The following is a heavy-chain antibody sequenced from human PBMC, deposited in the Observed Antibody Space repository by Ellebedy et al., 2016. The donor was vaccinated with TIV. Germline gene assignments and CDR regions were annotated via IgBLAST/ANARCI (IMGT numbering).Heavy chain of an antibody. Sequence: GESLTISCAASGFTFSTYSMNWVRQAPGKGLEWVSSIRSNGDYIYYADSVKGRFTISRDNAKNSLYLQVDSLRAEDTAVYYCARCIVAYYFGMDVWGQGTTVTVSS. CDR1: GFTFSTYS. V-gene: IGHV3-21*01. D-gene: IGHD2-15*01. CDR3: ARCIVAYYFGMDV. CDR2: IRSNGDYI. J-gene: IGHJ6*02.